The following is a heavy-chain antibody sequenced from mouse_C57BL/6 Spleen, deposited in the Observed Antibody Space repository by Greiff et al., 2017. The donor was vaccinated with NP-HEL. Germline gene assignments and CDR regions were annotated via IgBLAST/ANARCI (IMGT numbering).Heavy chain of an antibody. J-gene: IGHJ3*01. CDR1: GYPFTDYN. V-gene: IGHV1-22*01. Sequence: EVQLQESGPELVKPGASVKMSCKASGYPFTDYNMHWVKRSHGKSLGWIGYITPNNGGTSYTQKFKGKATLTVNKSSSTADMELRSLTSDDSAVYYCARNYYGSSPFAYWGQGTLVTVSA. CDR3: ARNYYGSSPFAY. D-gene: IGHD1-1*01. CDR2: ITPNNGGT.